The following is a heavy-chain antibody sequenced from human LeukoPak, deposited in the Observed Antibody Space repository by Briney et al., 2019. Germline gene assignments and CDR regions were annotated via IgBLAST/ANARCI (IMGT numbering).Heavy chain of an antibody. CDR3: ARAEQWPDNLDY. Sequence: GSSVKVSCKASGGTFSSYAISWVRQAPGQGLEWMGGIIPIFGTANYAQKFQGRVTITADKSTSTAYMELSRLRSDDTAVYYCARAEQWPDNLDYWGQGTLVTVSS. CDR1: GGTFSSYA. CDR2: IIPIFGTA. V-gene: IGHV1-69*06. J-gene: IGHJ4*02. D-gene: IGHD6-19*01.